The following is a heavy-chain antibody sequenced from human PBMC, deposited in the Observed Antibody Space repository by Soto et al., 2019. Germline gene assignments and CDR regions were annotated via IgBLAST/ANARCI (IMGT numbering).Heavy chain of an antibody. Sequence: GGSLRLSCAASGFTFSSSAMSWVRQAPGKGQEWVAGISHGATRKSYSDSVKGRFIISRDNSKKMLYLQMNSLRREDTAVYYCAKVWVGGSHRYQLGYWGRLTLVVVSS. CDR1: GFTFSSSA. J-gene: IGHJ4*02. V-gene: IGHV3-30*18. D-gene: IGHD3-22*01. CDR3: AKVWVGGSHRYQLGY. CDR2: ISHGATRK.